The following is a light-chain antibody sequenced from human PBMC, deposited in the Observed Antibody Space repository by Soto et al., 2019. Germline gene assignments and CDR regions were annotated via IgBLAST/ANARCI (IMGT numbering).Light chain of an antibody. V-gene: IGLV2-14*03. CDR2: DVS. Sequence: QSALTQPASVSGSPGQSITISCTGTSSDIGGYNYVSWYQQLPGKVPKLIIYDVSNRPSGVSDRFSGSKSGNAASLTISGLQAEEEADYYCSSYTSTSTLYVFGTGTKLTVL. CDR3: SSYTSTSTLYV. J-gene: IGLJ1*01. CDR1: SSDIGGYNY.